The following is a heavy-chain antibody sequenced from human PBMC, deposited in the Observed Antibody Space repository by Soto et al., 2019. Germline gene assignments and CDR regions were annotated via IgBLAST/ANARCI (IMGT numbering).Heavy chain of an antibody. CDR1: GFSLSTSGVG. V-gene: IGHV2-5*01. CDR3: AHRHASYYAMDV. CDR2: IYGNDDK. Sequence: SGPTLVNPTQTLTLTCTFSGFSLSTSGVGVGWIRQPPGKALEWLALIYGNDDKHYSPSLKSRLPITKDTSKSQVVFTLTNMDPVDTATYDCAHRHASYYAMDVWGQGTTVTFSS. J-gene: IGHJ6*02.